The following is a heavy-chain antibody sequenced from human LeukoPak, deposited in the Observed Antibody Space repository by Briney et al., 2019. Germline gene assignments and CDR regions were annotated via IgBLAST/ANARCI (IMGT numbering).Heavy chain of an antibody. D-gene: IGHD3-3*01. V-gene: IGHV4-34*01. CDR3: ARDTYYDFWSGYYPP. J-gene: IGHJ1*01. Sequence: SETLSLTCAVYGGSFSGYYWSWIRQPPGKGLEWIGEINHSGSTNYNPSLKSRVTISVDASKNQFSLKLSSVTAADTAVYYCARDTYYDFWSGYYPPWGQGTLVTVSS. CDR1: GGSFSGYY. CDR2: INHSGST.